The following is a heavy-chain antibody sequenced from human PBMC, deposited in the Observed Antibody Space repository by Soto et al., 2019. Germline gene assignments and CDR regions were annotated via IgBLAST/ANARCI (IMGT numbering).Heavy chain of an antibody. J-gene: IGHJ6*03. D-gene: IGHD3-10*01. CDR3: ASAHPPHFNPMVRGYYMDV. CDR2: IYSGGST. CDR1: GFTVSSNY. V-gene: IGHV3-53*04. Sequence: EVQLVESGGGLVQPGGSLRLSCAASGFTVSSNYMSWVRQAPGKGLEWVSVIYSGGSTYYADSVKGRFTISRHNSKNTLYLQLNSLRAEDTAVYYCASAHPPHFNPMVRGYYMDVWGKGTTVTVSS.